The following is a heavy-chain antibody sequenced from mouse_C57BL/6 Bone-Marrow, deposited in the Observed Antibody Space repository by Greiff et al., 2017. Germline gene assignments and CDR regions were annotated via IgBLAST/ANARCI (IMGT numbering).Heavy chain of an antibody. J-gene: IGHJ1*03. CDR3: AREGDDGYFDV. CDR1: GYTFTSYW. Sequence: VQLQQPVAELVMPGASVKLSCKASGYTFTSYWMHWVKQRPGQGLEWIGEIDPSDSYTNYNQKFKGKSTLTVDKSSSTAYMQLSSLTSEDSAVDYCAREGDDGYFDVWGTGTTVTVSS. V-gene: IGHV1-69*01. CDR2: IDPSDSYT. D-gene: IGHD2-3*01.